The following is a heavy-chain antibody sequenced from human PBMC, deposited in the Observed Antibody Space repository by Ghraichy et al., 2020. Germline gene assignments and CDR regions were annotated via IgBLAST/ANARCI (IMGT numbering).Heavy chain of an antibody. J-gene: IGHJ5*02. CDR1: HFSSYRLI. Sequence: GGSLRLSCAVSHFSSYRLIVHWVRRAPGKGLEWVAAISSDANYKYYMEAMKGRCTISRENSRNTVYLQVDSLGAEDTAVFYCAIEKASSGGAGWFDPWGQGTLVTVSS. D-gene: IGHD1-26*01. V-gene: IGHV3-30*02. CDR3: AIEKASSGGAGWFDP. CDR2: ISSDANYK.